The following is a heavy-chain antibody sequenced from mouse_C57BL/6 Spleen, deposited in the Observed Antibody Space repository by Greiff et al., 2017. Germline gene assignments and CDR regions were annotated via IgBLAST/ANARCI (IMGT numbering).Heavy chain of an antibody. CDR3: AKKRWLHSFDD. D-gene: IGHD2-3*01. J-gene: IGHJ2*01. CDR2: INPNNGGT. V-gene: IGHV1-26*01. Sequence: VQLQQSGPELVKPGASVKISCKASGYTFTDYYMNWVKQSHGKSLEWIGDINPNNGGTSYNQKFKGKAKLTVDKSSSTAYMELRSLTSEDSACYCCAKKRWLHSFDDWGQGTTLTVSS. CDR1: GYTFTDYY.